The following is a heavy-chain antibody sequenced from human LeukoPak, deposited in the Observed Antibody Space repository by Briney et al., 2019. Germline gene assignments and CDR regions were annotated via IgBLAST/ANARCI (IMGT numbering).Heavy chain of an antibody. V-gene: IGHV3-73*01. CDR3: TRLGCGNPGVDY. CDR2: IRSKANSYAT. D-gene: IGHD4-23*01. Sequence: GGSLRLSCAASGFTFSGSAMHWVRQASGKGLEWVGRIRSKANSYATAYAASVKGRFTISRDDSKNTAYLQMNSLKTEDTAVYYCTRLGCGNPGVDYWGQGTLVTVSS. CDR1: GFTFSGSA. J-gene: IGHJ4*02.